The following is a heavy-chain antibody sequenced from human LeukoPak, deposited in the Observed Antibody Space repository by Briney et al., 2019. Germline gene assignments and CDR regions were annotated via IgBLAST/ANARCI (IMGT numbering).Heavy chain of an antibody. CDR1: GLTFSTYT. V-gene: IGHV3-43D*03. D-gene: IGHD2-15*01. Sequence: GGSLRLSCAASGLTFSTYTMNWVRQAPGKGLEWVCLISWDGDSTYYADSVKGRFTISRDNSKNSLYLQMNSLRAEDTALYYCAKSPHCSGGSCYVYFDYWGQGTLLTVSS. CDR2: ISWDGDST. CDR3: AKSPHCSGGSCYVYFDY. J-gene: IGHJ4*02.